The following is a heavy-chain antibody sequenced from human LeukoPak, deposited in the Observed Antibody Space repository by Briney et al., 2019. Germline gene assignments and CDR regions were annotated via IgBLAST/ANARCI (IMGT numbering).Heavy chain of an antibody. CDR3: AKMDSDYYIDF. V-gene: IGHV3-23*01. CDR1: GFTFSSYA. D-gene: IGHD3/OR15-3a*01. J-gene: IGHJ4*02. Sequence: GGSLRLSCAASGFTFSSYAMSWVRQAQGKGLEWVSGISGSGGTTYYADSVKGRFTISRDDSNNMLFLQMNSLRAEDTALYYCAKMDSDYYIDFWGQGTLVTVSS. CDR2: ISGSGGTT.